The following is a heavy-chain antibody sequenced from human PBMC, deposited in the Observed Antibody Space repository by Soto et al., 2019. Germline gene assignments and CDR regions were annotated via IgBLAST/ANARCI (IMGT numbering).Heavy chain of an antibody. J-gene: IGHJ3*02. CDR3: ARKRTIPARGNDAFDI. Sequence: QVQLVQSGPEVKKPGASVKVSCKASGYTFTSHTIGWVRQAPGQGLEWMGWISAYNGNTNYAHKVQGRLTMTSEASTSTAYKELKSLRSDETALYYGARKRTIPARGNDAFDIWGQGTMVTVSS. D-gene: IGHD6-6*01. CDR1: GYTFTSHT. V-gene: IGHV1-18*01. CDR2: ISAYNGNT.